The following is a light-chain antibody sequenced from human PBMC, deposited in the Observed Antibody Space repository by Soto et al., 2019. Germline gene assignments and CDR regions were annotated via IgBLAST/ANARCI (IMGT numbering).Light chain of an antibody. Sequence: EIHITQSVSTPSASIGDRVTITCRASQSISSWLAWYQQKPGKAPKLLIYDASSLESGVPSRFSGSGSGTEFTLTISSLQPDDFATYFCQQYNSYSFGQGTKVDI. J-gene: IGKJ1*01. CDR1: QSISSW. CDR3: QQYNSYS. CDR2: DAS. V-gene: IGKV1-5*01.